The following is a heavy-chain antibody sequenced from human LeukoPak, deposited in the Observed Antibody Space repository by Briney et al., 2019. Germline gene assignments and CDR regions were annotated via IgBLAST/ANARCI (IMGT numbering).Heavy chain of an antibody. J-gene: IGHJ4*02. D-gene: IGHD3-22*01. CDR3: ARAEDHYDSSGYWGYFDY. Sequence: PGRSLRLSCAASGFTFSSYSMNWVRQAPGKGLEWVSSISSSSSYIYYADSVKGRFTISRDNAKNSLYLQMNSLRAEDTAVYYCARAEDHYDSSGYWGYFDYWGQGTLVTVSS. V-gene: IGHV3-21*01. CDR1: GFTFSSYS. CDR2: ISSSSSYI.